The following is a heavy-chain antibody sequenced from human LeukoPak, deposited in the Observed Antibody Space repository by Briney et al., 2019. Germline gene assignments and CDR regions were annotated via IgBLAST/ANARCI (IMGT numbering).Heavy chain of an antibody. J-gene: IGHJ4*02. D-gene: IGHD6-13*01. Sequence: GGSLRLSCAASGFTFGAYAMHWVRQAPGKGPEWISGLSWNGATTAYADSVKGRFTISRDNAKNSLYLQMNSLTSEDTALYYCAKGDTSSWFPNFDYWGQGTRVTVSS. CDR2: LSWNGATT. V-gene: IGHV3-9*01. CDR1: GFTFGAYA. CDR3: AKGDTSSWFPNFDY.